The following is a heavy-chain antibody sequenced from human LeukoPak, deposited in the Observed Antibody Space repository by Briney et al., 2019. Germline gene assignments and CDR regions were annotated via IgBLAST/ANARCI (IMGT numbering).Heavy chain of an antibody. Sequence: SETLSLTCIVSGDSVSGYYWNWIRQPPGKGLEWIGYTHHSGNTLYNPSLKSRVTTSVDTSKNQFSLKLSSVTAADTAVYYCARKDRDSREDIVVVVAATGWFDPWGQGTLVTVSS. J-gene: IGHJ5*02. V-gene: IGHV4-59*02. D-gene: IGHD2-15*01. CDR3: ARKDRDSREDIVVVVAATGWFDP. CDR2: THHSGNT. CDR1: GDSVSGYY.